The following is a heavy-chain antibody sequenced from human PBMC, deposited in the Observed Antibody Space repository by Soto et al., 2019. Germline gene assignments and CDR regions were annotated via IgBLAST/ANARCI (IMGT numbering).Heavy chain of an antibody. V-gene: IGHV5-51*01. Sequence: PGESLKISCKGSGYDFYGFWIVWVRQMAGKGLEWMGTIYPDDSKIRYSPSFQGQVTISADKSISTAYLQWSSLKASDTAMYYCARYGGRTFSEPQFDYWGQGTLVTVSS. J-gene: IGHJ4*02. CDR2: IYPDDSKI. CDR3: ARYGGRTFSEPQFDY. CDR1: GYDFYGFW. D-gene: IGHD2-15*01.